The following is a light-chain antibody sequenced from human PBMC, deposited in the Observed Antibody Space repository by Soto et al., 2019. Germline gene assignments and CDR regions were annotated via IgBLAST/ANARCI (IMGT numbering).Light chain of an antibody. V-gene: IGKV4-1*01. Sequence: DIVMTQSPDSLAVALGERATINCKSSQSVLYSSNNKNYLAWFQQKPGQPPNLLIYWASTRESGVPDRFSGSGSGTDFTHTISSLQAEDVAVYYCQQYYSVPWTFGQGTKVEIK. CDR2: WAS. CDR3: QQYYSVPWT. CDR1: QSVLYSSNNKNY. J-gene: IGKJ1*01.